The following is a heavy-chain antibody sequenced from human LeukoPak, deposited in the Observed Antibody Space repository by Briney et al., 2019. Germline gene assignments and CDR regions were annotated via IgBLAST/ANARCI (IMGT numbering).Heavy chain of an antibody. CDR2: IISIFGTA. D-gene: IGHD5-18*01. CDR3: TRSRGYSYGVDY. V-gene: IGHV1-69*13. J-gene: IGHJ4*02. CDR1: GGTFSSYA. Sequence: GASVKVSCKASGGTFSSYAISWVRQAPGQGLEWMGGIISIFGTANYAQKFQGRVTITADESTSTAYMELSSLRSEDTAVYYCTRSRGYSYGVDYWGQGTLVTVSS.